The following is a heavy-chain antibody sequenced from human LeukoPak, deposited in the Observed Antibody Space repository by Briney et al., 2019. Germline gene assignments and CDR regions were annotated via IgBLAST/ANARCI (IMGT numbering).Heavy chain of an antibody. J-gene: IGHJ4*02. Sequence: SSETLSLTCAVYGGSFSGYYWSWIRQPPGKGLEWIGEINHSGSTNYNPSLKSRVTISVDTSKNQFSLKLSSVTAADTAVYYCASSTSVYYDSSGYFNFDYWGQGTLVTVSS. CDR1: GGSFSGYY. CDR3: ASSTSVYYDSSGYFNFDY. CDR2: INHSGST. V-gene: IGHV4-34*01. D-gene: IGHD3-22*01.